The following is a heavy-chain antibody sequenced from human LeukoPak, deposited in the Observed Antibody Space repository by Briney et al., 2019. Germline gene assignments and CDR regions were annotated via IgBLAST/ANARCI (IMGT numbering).Heavy chain of an antibody. CDR1: GFTFSSYS. CDR3: ARGGYKTTDY. V-gene: IGHV3-48*01. D-gene: IGHD2-2*02. Sequence: SGGSLRLSCAASGFTFSSYSMNWVRQAPGKGLEWVSYISSSSSTIYYADSVKGRFTISRDNAENSLYLQMNSLRAEDTAVYYCARGGYKTTDYWGQGTLVTVSS. J-gene: IGHJ4*02. CDR2: ISSSSSTI.